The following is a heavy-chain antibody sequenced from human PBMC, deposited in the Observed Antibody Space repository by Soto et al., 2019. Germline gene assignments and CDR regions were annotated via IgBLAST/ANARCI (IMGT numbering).Heavy chain of an antibody. J-gene: IGHJ5*02. CDR1: GDSISAYS. Sequence: SETLSLTCTVSGDSISAYSWSWVRQPPGKGLEWIGNIHYNGNTKYSPSLKSRVTISLDTSKNQFSLRLSSVTAADTAVYYCARETYSSGWYYWFDPWGQGTLVTVSS. V-gene: IGHV4-59*01. CDR2: IHYNGNT. CDR3: ARETYSSGWYYWFDP. D-gene: IGHD6-19*01.